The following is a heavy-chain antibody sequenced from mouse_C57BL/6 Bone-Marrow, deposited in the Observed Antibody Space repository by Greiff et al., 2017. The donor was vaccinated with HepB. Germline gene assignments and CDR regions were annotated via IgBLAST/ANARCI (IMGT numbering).Heavy chain of an antibody. Sequence: QVQLQHSGAELVKPGASVKISCKASGYAFSSYWMNWVKQRPGKGLEWIGQIYPGDGDTNYNGKFKGKATLTADKSSSTAYMQLSSLTSEDSAVYFCARSEWLLRTDYWGQGTTLTVSS. D-gene: IGHD2-3*01. CDR2: IYPGDGDT. V-gene: IGHV1-80*01. CDR1: GYAFSSYW. CDR3: ARSEWLLRTDY. J-gene: IGHJ2*01.